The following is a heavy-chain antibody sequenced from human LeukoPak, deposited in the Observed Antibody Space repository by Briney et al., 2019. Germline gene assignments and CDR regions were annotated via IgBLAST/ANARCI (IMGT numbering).Heavy chain of an antibody. CDR1: GGSISSSSYY. CDR2: IFYTGDT. D-gene: IGHD6-13*01. J-gene: IGHJ4*02. V-gene: IGHV4-39*01. CDR3: ASPDGYSRVQSGPRNDY. Sequence: PSETLSLTCTVSGGSISSSSYYWVWIRQPPGKGLEWIGGIFYTGDTYYNPSLKSRVTISVDTSKNQFSLKLRSVTAADSAVYYCASPDGYSRVQSGPRNDYWGQGTLVIVSS.